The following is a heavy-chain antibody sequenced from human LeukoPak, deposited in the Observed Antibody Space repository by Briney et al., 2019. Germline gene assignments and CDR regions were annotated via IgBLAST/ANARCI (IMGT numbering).Heavy chain of an antibody. D-gene: IGHD6-19*01. CDR1: GGSFSGYY. CDR2: IYYSGST. J-gene: IGHJ6*02. V-gene: IGHV4-59*08. Sequence: SETLSLTCAVYGGSFSGYYWSWIRQPPGKGLEWIGYIYYSGSTNYNPSLKSRVTISVDTSKNQFSLKLSSVTAADTAVYYCARLVAGKNSYYYHGMDVWGQGTLVTVSS. CDR3: ARLVAGKNSYYYHGMDV.